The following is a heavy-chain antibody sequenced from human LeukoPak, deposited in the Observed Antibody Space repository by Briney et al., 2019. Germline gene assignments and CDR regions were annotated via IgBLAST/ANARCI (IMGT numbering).Heavy chain of an antibody. CDR1: GGSISSYY. Sequence: SETLSRTCTVSGGSISSYYWSWIRQPPGKGLEWIGYIYYSGSTNYNPSLKSRVTISVDTSKNQFSLKLSSVTAADTAVYYCARGAYYYDGNWGQGTLVTVSS. CDR2: IYYSGST. V-gene: IGHV4-59*01. D-gene: IGHD3-22*01. J-gene: IGHJ4*02. CDR3: ARGAYYYDGN.